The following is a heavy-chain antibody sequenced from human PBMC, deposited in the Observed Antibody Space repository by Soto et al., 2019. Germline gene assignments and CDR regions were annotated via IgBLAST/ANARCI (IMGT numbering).Heavy chain of an antibody. CDR2: ISYDGSNK. D-gene: IGHD3-3*01. V-gene: IGHV3-30*18. CDR3: AKLGLTGVVDY. Sequence: QVQLMESGGGVVQPGRSLRLSCAASGFTFSSYGMHWVRQAPGKGLEWVAVISYDGSNKYYADSVKGRFTISRDNSKNTLYLQMNSLRAEDTAVYYCAKLGLTGVVDYWGQGTLVTVSS. J-gene: IGHJ4*02. CDR1: GFTFSSYG.